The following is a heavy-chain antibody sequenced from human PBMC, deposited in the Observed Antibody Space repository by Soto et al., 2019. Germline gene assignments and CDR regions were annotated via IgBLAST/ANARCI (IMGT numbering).Heavy chain of an antibody. CDR3: ARADPDASVGY. CDR2: ISYSGRA. CDR1: GGSMSTYY. V-gene: IGHV4-59*01. J-gene: IGHJ4*02. Sequence: PSETLSLTCTVSGGSMSTYYWTWLRQSPGRGLAWSGYISYSGRAYYNPSLKSRVTISADTSKNQFSLRMNSMTAGDTAVDYCARADPDASVGYWGQATPVTPPQ. D-gene: IGHD2-15*01.